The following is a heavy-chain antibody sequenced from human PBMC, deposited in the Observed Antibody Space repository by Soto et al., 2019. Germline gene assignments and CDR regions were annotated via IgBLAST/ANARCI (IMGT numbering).Heavy chain of an antibody. CDR1: GFTFSSYA. CDR3: AKDQPRIDCSSTSCPPPLVVAATNPFIDY. V-gene: IGHV3-23*01. Sequence: GGSLRLSCAASGFTFSSYAMSWVRQAPGKGLEWVSAISGSGGSTYYADSVKGRFTISRDNSKNTLYLQMNSLRAEDTAVYYCAKDQPRIDCSSTSCPPPLVVAATNPFIDYWGQGTLVTVSS. D-gene: IGHD2-2*01. J-gene: IGHJ4*02. CDR2: ISGSGGST.